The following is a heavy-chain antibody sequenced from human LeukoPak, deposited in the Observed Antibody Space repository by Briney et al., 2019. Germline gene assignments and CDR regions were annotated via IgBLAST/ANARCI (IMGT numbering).Heavy chain of an antibody. J-gene: IGHJ4*02. D-gene: IGHD3-16*01. CDR2: IYYSGST. V-gene: IGHV4-59*01. CDR1: GGSIRSSYY. Sequence: PSETLSLTCTVSGGSIRSSYYWSWIRQPPGKGLEWIGYIYYSGSTNYNPSLKSRVTISVDTSKNQFSLKLSSVTAADTAVYYCARDFSPVAGGREFDYWGQGTLVTVSS. CDR3: ARDFSPVAGGREFDY.